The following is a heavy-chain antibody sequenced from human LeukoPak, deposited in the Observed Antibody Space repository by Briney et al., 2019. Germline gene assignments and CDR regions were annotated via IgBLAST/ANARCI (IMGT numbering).Heavy chain of an antibody. Sequence: SETLSLTCTVSGGSIGSYYWSWIRQPAGKGLEWIGRIYTSGSTNYNPSLKSRVTMSVDTSKNQFSLKLSSVTAADTAVYYCARGVLGWTQHDAFDIWGQGTMVTVSS. J-gene: IGHJ3*02. D-gene: IGHD5-18*01. CDR2: IYTSGST. CDR3: ARGVLGWTQHDAFDI. CDR1: GGSIGSYY. V-gene: IGHV4-4*07.